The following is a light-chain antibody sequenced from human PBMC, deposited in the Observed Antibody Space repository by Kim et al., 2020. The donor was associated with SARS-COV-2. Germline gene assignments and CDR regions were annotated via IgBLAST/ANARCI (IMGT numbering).Light chain of an antibody. J-gene: IGLJ2*01. CDR2: RNN. V-gene: IGLV1-47*01. CDR1: SSNIGSNY. CDR3: AAWDDSLSGRVV. Sequence: QSVLTQPPSASGTPGQRVTISCSGSSSNIGSNYVYWYQQLPGTAPKLLIYRNNQRPSGVPDRFSGSKSGTSASLAISWLRSEDEADYYCAAWDDSLSGRVVFGGGTQLTVL.